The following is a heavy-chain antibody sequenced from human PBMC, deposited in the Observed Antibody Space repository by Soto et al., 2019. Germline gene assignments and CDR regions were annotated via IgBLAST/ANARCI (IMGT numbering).Heavy chain of an antibody. D-gene: IGHD1-1*01. CDR1: GYTFTNYN. J-gene: IGHJ5*02. V-gene: IGHV1-18*03. Sequence: ASVKVSCKASGYTFTNYNINWVRQAPGQGLEWMGWISAYNGNTNYAQKLQGRVTMTTDTSTSTAYIVFRGLASTDIATYSLDNTLAYFGFDPWGQGTLVTVSS. CDR2: ISAYNGNT. CDR3: DNTLAYFGFDP.